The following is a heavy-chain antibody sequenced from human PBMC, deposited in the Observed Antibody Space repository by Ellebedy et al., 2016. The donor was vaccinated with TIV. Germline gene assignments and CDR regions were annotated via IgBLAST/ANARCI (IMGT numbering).Heavy chain of an antibody. CDR1: GFTFTIYA. V-gene: IGHV3-64*04. D-gene: IGHD5-18*01. CDR3: ARDVSALRQLWVFDY. J-gene: IGHJ4*02. CDR2: ITGDGGST. Sequence: PGGSLRPSCSASGFTFTIYAMHWVRQAPGKGLEYVSAITGDGGSTYYADSVKGRFTISRDNSRHTLYLQMNSLRAEDTAVYYCARDVSALRQLWVFDYWGQGTLVTVSS.